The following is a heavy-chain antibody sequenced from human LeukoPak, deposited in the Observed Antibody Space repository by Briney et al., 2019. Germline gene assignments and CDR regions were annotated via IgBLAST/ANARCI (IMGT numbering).Heavy chain of an antibody. D-gene: IGHD3-22*01. CDR3: ARSHQRGGDSSGYYIATFDY. J-gene: IGHJ4*02. V-gene: IGHV4-59*01. Sequence: SETLSLTCTVSGGSISSYYWSWIRQPPGQGLEWIGYIDYSGSTNYNPSLKRRVTISVDTSKNQFSLKLSSVTAADTAVYYCARSHQRGGDSSGYYIATFDYWGQGTLVTVSS. CDR1: GGSISSYY. CDR2: IDYSGST.